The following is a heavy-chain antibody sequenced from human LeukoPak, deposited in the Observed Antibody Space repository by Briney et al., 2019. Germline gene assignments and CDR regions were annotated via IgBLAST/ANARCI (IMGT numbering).Heavy chain of an antibody. V-gene: IGHV1-46*01. CDR2: IDPGTGGT. CDR3: TRGPATSGTGWFDP. D-gene: IGHD6-13*01. Sequence: ASVKASCKTSGYTFTRNYIHWVRQAPGPGLEWMGVIDPGTGGTTYAQSFQGRVTVTRDTSTSTVYMEMTSLRSEDAAVYYCTRGPATSGTGWFDPWGQGTLVTVSS. CDR1: GYTFTRNY. J-gene: IGHJ5*02.